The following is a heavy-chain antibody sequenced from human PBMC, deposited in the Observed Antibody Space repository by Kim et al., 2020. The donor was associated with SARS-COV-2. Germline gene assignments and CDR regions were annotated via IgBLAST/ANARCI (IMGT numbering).Heavy chain of an antibody. CDR2: ISSSGDST. J-gene: IGHJ6*02. D-gene: IGHD3-22*01. CDR3: ARDYDSSGYYGMDV. CDR1: GLNFSSYG. V-gene: IGHV3-64*01. Sequence: GGSLRLSCAASGLNFSSYGMHWVRQAPGKGLEYVSFISSSGDSTYYANSVRGRFTISRDTSKNTLYLQMGSLRAEDMAVYYCARDYDSSGYYGMDVWGQGTTVPVSS.